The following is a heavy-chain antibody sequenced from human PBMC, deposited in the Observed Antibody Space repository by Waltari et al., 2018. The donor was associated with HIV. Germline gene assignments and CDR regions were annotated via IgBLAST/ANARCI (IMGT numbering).Heavy chain of an antibody. D-gene: IGHD5-18*01. CDR3: ARDRGDSFFPY. CDR2: IYSGGST. V-gene: IGHV3-53*01. CDR1: GLTVGSNY. Sequence: EVQLVQSGGGLIQPGGSLRLSCSALGLTVGSNYMSWVRQAQGQGLELVSVIYSGGSTFYADSVQGRFTISRDNAKNTLFLQLNSLRAEDTAVYYCARDRGDSFFPYWGQGTLVTVSS. J-gene: IGHJ4*02.